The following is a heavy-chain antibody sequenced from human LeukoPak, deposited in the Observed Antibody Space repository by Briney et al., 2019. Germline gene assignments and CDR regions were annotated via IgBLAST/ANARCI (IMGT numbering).Heavy chain of an antibody. J-gene: IGHJ4*02. V-gene: IGHV3-30*19. CDR1: GFTFSSYG. Sequence: GGSLRLSCAASGFTFSSYGMHWVRQAPGKGLEWVTVISYDGSNKYYADSVKGRFTISRDNSKNTLYLQMNRLRGEDTAVYYCARDGRSGSNYGRVDYWGQGTLVTVSS. CDR2: ISYDGSNK. CDR3: ARDGRSGSNYGRVDY. D-gene: IGHD1-26*01.